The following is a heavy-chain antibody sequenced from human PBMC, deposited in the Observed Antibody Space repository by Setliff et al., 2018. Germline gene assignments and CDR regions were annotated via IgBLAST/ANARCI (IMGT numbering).Heavy chain of an antibody. J-gene: IGHJ4*02. V-gene: IGHV3-21*01. CDR3: ARDQGSYGYRAFDY. CDR2: ISWNSGSI. D-gene: IGHD5-18*01. Sequence: PGGSLRLSCAASGFPFRIYSMHWVRQAPGKGLEWVSSISWNSGSIAYAASVKGRFTISRDNAKNSLFLQMNSLRAEDTAVYYCARDQGSYGYRAFDYWGQGTPVTVSS. CDR1: GFPFRIYS.